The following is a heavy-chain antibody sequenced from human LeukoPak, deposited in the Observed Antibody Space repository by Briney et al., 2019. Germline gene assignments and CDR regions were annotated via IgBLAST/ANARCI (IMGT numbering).Heavy chain of an antibody. CDR2: ISDSGGRT. CDR1: GITLSNYG. CDR3: AKANWVSNADAVW. D-gene: IGHD1-1*01. V-gene: IGHV3-23*01. J-gene: IGHJ4*02. Sequence: GGSLRLSCAVSGITLSNYGMSWVRQAPGKGLEWVAGISDSGGRTEYADSVKGRFSLSRDDSRNTVYLQLNNLRVEDTAIYYCAKANWVSNADAVWWGQGTQVTVSS.